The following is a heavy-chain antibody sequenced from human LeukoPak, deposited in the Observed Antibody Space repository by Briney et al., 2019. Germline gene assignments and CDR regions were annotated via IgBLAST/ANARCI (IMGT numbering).Heavy chain of an antibody. Sequence: GGSLRLSCAVSGFTFSDHFLDWVHQAPGKGLEWVGRSRNKAKSYTTEYAASVKGRFTISRDDSKNSLYLQMNNLRTEDTAVYYCVRVGSVAGSDYLDYWGQGTLVTVSS. J-gene: IGHJ4*02. D-gene: IGHD6-19*01. CDR2: SRNKAKSYTT. CDR3: VRVGSVAGSDYLDY. V-gene: IGHV3-72*01. CDR1: GFTFSDHF.